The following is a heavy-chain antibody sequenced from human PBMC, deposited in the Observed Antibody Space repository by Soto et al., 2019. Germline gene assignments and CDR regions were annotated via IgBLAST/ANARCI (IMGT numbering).Heavy chain of an antibody. Sequence: LSLTFTVSGGSISSGDYYWSWIRQPPGKGLEWIGYIYYSGSTYYNPSLKSRVTISVDTSKNQFSLKLSSVTAADTAVYYCARVLSGYSYGLGAFDIWGQGTMVTVSS. CDR3: ARVLSGYSYGLGAFDI. CDR2: IYYSGST. CDR1: GGSISSGDYY. D-gene: IGHD5-18*01. V-gene: IGHV4-30-4*01. J-gene: IGHJ3*02.